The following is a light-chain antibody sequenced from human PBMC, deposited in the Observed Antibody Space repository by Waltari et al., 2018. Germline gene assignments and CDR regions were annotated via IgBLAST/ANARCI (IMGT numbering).Light chain of an antibody. V-gene: IGLV2-14*01. CDR1: MNDIGFFHY. Sequence: QSALTQPASVSGSPGQSITISCTGSMNDIGFFHYVSWYQHHPGQAPKLLIYDVSTRPAGVSSRFSGAKSGSTASLAISGLQTEDEADYYCCSYTGTDTYVFGTGTKVTVL. CDR3: CSYTGTDTYV. CDR2: DVS. J-gene: IGLJ1*01.